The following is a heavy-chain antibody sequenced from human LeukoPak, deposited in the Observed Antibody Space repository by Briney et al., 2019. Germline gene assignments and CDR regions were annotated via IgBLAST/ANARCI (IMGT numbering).Heavy chain of an antibody. J-gene: IGHJ3*02. V-gene: IGHV3-74*01. CDR2: IKSDGSYT. CDR1: GLTFSTYW. D-gene: IGHD4-11*01. CDR3: ARAAYRAAFDI. Sequence: GGSLRLSCAASGLTFSTYWMPWVRQAPGKGLVWVSLIKSDGSYTSYMDSVKGRFTISRDNAKNTLYLQMNSLRVEDTAVYYCARAAYRAAFDIWGQGTMVTVSS.